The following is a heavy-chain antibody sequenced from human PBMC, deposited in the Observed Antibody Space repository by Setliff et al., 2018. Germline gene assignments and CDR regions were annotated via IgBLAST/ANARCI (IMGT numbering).Heavy chain of an antibody. V-gene: IGHV1-18*01. CDR3: ARAPSVELVTIRTNSWFTY. D-gene: IGHD5-18*01. Sequence: GLEWVGWISVYNGDTNYAQKFQGRVTLTTDTSTSTAYMELRSLTSDDSAFYYCARAPSVELVTIRTNSWFTYWGQGTLVTVSS. J-gene: IGHJ4*02. CDR2: ISVYNGDT.